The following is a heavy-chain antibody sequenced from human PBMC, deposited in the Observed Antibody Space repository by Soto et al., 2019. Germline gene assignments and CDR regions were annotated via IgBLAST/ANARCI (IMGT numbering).Heavy chain of an antibody. CDR1: GFTFSSYD. Sequence: PGGSLRLSCAASGFTFSSYDMHWVRRATGKGLEWVSAIGTAGDPYYPGSVKGRFTISRENAKNSLYLQMNSLRAGDTAVYYCARSKAPLYNWNDGQRGSYGMDVWGQGTTVTVSS. CDR2: IGTAGDP. CDR3: ARSKAPLYNWNDGQRGSYGMDV. V-gene: IGHV3-13*05. J-gene: IGHJ6*02. D-gene: IGHD1-20*01.